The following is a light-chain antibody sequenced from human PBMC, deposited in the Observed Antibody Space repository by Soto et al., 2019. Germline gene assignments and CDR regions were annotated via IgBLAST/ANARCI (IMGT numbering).Light chain of an antibody. Sequence: EIVMTQSPATLSVSPGERATLSCRASQSVSSNLAWYQQKPGQAPRLLIYGASTRATGIPARLSGSGSGTGVTLTLSRLQSEDFAVYSCQQYKNWPPHWALGPGTKVE. V-gene: IGKV3-15*01. CDR3: QQYKNWPPHWA. CDR2: GAS. J-gene: IGKJ1*01. CDR1: QSVSSN.